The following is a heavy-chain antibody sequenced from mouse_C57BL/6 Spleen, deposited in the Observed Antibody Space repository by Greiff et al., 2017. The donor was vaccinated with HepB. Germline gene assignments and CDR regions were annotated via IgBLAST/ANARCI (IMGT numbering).Heavy chain of an antibody. CDR3: ARINKIVATYFDY. CDR1: GYTFTSYW. Sequence: QVQLQQSGADLVKAGASVKMSCKASGYTFTSYWMHWVKQRLGQGLEWFAETNPTNGRTYYNEKFKSKSTLTVDKSSSTAYMLLSGPTFEDSAVYYCARINKIVATYFDYWGQGTTLTVSS. J-gene: IGHJ2*01. V-gene: IGHV1S81*02. CDR2: TNPTNGRT. D-gene: IGHD1-1*01.